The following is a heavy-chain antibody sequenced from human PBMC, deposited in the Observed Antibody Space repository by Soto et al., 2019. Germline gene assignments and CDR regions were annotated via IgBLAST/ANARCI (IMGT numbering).Heavy chain of an antibody. V-gene: IGHV2-70*01. D-gene: IGHD2-15*01. CDR3: ARIRDADFVYYYGIDV. CDR1: GFSLSTSGMC. CDR2: IDWDDDK. Sequence: SGPTLVNPTQTLTLTCTFSGFSLSTSGMCVSWIRQPPGKALEWLALIDWDDDKYYSTSLKSRLTISKDTSKNQVVLTMTNMDPVDTATYYCARIRDADFVYYYGIDVWGQGTTFTDSS. J-gene: IGHJ6*02.